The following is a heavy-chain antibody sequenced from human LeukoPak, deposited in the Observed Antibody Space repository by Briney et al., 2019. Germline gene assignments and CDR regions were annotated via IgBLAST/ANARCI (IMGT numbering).Heavy chain of an antibody. V-gene: IGHV4-4*07. CDR3: ARQRARMVRGVIISWYFDL. D-gene: IGHD3-10*01. J-gene: IGHJ2*01. Sequence: SQTLSLTCTVSGGSISSYYWSWIRQPAGKGLEWIGRIYTSGSTNYNPSLKSRVTMSVDTSKNQFSLKLSSVTAADTAVYYCARQRARMVRGVIISWYFDLWGRGTLVTVSS. CDR1: GGSISSYY. CDR2: IYTSGST.